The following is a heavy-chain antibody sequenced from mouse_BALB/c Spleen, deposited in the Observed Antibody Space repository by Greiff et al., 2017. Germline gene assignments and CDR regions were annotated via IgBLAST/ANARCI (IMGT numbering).Heavy chain of an antibody. CDR1: GYTFTSYW. D-gene: IGHD2-3*01. CDR2: IYPGNGDT. V-gene: IGHV1-7*01. Sequence: QVQLQQSGAELAKPGASVKMSCKASGYTFTSYWMHWVKQRPGQGLEWIGAIYPGNGDTSYNQKFKGKATLTADKSSSTAYMQLSSLTSEDSAVYYCARSAPTDGYYDYWGQGTTLTVSS. J-gene: IGHJ2*01. CDR3: ARSAPTDGYYDY.